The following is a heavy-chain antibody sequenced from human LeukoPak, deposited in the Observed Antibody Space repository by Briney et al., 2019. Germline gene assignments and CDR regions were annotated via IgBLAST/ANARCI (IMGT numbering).Heavy chain of an antibody. V-gene: IGHV1-8*01. CDR2: MNPKSGNR. J-gene: IGHJ2*01. CDR1: GYTFTSYD. D-gene: IGHD3-9*01. Sequence: ASVKVSCKASGYTFTSYDINWVRQASGQGPEWMGWMNPKSGNRKYGQKFQGRVTMTSNTAISTAYMELSSLSSADTAVYYCARGRTEYDLLTDYYKVWYFDLWGRGTLVTVSS. CDR3: ARGRTEYDLLTDYYKVWYFDL.